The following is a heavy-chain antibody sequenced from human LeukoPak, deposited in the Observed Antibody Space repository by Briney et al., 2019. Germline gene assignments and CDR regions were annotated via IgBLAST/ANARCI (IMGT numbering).Heavy chain of an antibody. D-gene: IGHD5-12*01. Sequence: GGSLRLSCAASGFIFSSYAMTWVRQAPGKGLEWVSGIIGSGDSTYYADSVKGRFTISRDNSKNTVYLQMSSLRAEDTAVYYCARVGYSGWNLEYWGQGTLVTVSS. CDR2: IIGSGDST. V-gene: IGHV3-23*01. CDR1: GFIFSSYA. J-gene: IGHJ4*02. CDR3: ARVGYSGWNLEY.